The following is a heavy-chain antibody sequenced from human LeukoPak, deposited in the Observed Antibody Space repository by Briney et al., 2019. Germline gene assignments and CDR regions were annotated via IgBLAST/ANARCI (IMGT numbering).Heavy chain of an antibody. CDR1: GFTFSSYG. CDR2: ISYDGSNK. J-gene: IGHJ6*02. V-gene: IGHV3-30*18. Sequence: GRSLRLSCAASGFTFSSYGIHWVRQAPGKGLGWVAVISYDGSNKYYADSVKGRFTISRDNSKNTLYLQMNSLRAEDTAVYYCAKLGVWFGELGLPGDYYYYYGMDVWGQGTTVTVSS. CDR3: AKLGVWFGELGLPGDYYYYYGMDV. D-gene: IGHD3-10*01.